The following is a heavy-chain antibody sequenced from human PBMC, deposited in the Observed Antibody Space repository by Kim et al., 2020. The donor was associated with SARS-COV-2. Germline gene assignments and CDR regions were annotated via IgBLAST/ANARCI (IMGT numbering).Heavy chain of an antibody. D-gene: IGHD1-26*01. Sequence: SETLSLTCTVSGGSISSYYWSWIRQPPGKGLEWIGYIYYSGSTNYNPSLKSRVTISVDTSKNQFSLKLSSVTAADTAVYYCARWELPDFDAFDIWGQGTMVTVSS. V-gene: IGHV4-59*01. CDR2: IYYSGST. CDR3: ARWELPDFDAFDI. J-gene: IGHJ3*02. CDR1: GGSISSYY.